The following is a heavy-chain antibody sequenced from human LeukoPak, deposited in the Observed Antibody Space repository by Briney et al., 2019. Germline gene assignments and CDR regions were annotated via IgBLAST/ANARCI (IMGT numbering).Heavy chain of an antibody. CDR2: ISYDGSNK. J-gene: IGHJ4*02. CDR1: GFTFSSYG. Sequence: GGSLRLSCAASGFTFSSYGMHWVRQAPGKGLEWVAAISYDGSNKYYADSVKGRFTISRDNSKNTLYLQMNSLRAEDTAVYYCARDHYYYDSSGYSQFFDYWGQGTLVTVSS. V-gene: IGHV3-30*03. D-gene: IGHD3-22*01. CDR3: ARDHYYYDSSGYSQFFDY.